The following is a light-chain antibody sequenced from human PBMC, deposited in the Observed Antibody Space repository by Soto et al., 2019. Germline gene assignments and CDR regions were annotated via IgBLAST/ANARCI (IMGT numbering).Light chain of an antibody. Sequence: EIVLTQYPATLSLSPGQRATLSCRASQSVSSDLAWYQQKPGQAPRLLIYDASNRATGIPARFSGSGSGTDFTLTISSQEPEDLAVDYCQYLSHGTQRLTFGGGTKVEIK. CDR2: DAS. CDR1: QSVSSD. J-gene: IGKJ4*01. V-gene: IGKV3-11*01. CDR3: QYLSHGTQRLT.